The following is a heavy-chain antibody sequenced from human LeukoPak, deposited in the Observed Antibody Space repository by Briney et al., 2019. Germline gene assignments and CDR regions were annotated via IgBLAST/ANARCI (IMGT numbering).Heavy chain of an antibody. J-gene: IGHJ4*02. CDR2: IIPIFGTA. D-gene: IGHD6-19*01. Sequence: GASVKVSCKASGGTFSSYAISWVRQAPGQGLEWMGGIIPIFGTANYAQKFQGRVTITADKSTSTAYMELSSLRSEDTAVYYCASVQYLEMYSSGWYDHFDYWGQGTLVTVSS. CDR3: ASVQYLEMYSSGWYDHFDY. CDR1: GGTFSSYA. V-gene: IGHV1-69*06.